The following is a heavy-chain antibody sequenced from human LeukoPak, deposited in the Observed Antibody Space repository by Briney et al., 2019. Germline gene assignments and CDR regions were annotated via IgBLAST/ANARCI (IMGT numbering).Heavy chain of an antibody. CDR3: AKYAYNWNAPDGFDM. J-gene: IGHJ3*02. CDR1: GFTFSTYG. Sequence: GGSLRLSCAGSGFTFSTYGIHWVRQAPGKGLEWVALIRFDGINKFYADSVKGRFTVSRDNSKNTVHLQMNSLRADDTAVYFCAKYAYNWNAPDGFDMWGQETMVIVSS. D-gene: IGHD1-1*01. CDR2: IRFDGINK. V-gene: IGHV3-30*02.